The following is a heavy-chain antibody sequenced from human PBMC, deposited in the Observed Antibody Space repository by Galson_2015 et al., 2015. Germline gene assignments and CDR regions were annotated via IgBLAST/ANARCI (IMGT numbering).Heavy chain of an antibody. J-gene: IGHJ6*02. CDR1: GGSISSSSYY. CDR2: IYYSGST. Sequence: ETLSLTCTVSGGSISSSSYYWGWIRQPPGQGLEWIGSIYYSGSTYYNPSLKSRVTISVDTSKNQFSLKLSSVTAADTAVYYCASLLGISQQLVVSLGYYYYYGMDVWGQGTTVTVSS. CDR3: ASLLGISQQLVVSLGYYYYYGMDV. D-gene: IGHD6-13*01. V-gene: IGHV4-39*01.